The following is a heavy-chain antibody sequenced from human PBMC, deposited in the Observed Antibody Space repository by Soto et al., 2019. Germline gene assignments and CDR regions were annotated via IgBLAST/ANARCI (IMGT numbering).Heavy chain of an antibody. CDR3: ARVGRGTATTVVQVFCI. J-gene: IGHJ3*02. CDR1: GGSVNSGNYY. CDR2: MSHSGGT. Sequence: QVQLQQWGAGLLKPSETLSLTCAVFGGSVNSGNYYWSWIRQPPGKGLEWIGEMSHSGGTHFNPSPSSRAPISGETSNSQFPVPRLCVTAAATALYYWARVGRGTATTVVQVFCIWAPGKMPAVSS. D-gene: IGHD1-1*01. V-gene: IGHV4-34*01.